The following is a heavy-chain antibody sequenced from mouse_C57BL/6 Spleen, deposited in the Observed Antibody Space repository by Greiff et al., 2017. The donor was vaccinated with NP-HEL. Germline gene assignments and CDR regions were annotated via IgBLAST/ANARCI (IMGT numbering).Heavy chain of an antibody. CDR2: IRSGGSYT. V-gene: IGHV5-6*01. D-gene: IGHD3-2*02. Sequence: EVQRVESGGDLVKPGGSLKLSCAASGFTFSSYGMSWVRQTPDKRLEWVATIRSGGSYTYYPDSVKGRFTISRDNAKNTLYLQMSSLKSEDTAMYYCARLDSSGYFFDYWGQGTTLTVSS. J-gene: IGHJ2*01. CDR1: GFTFSSYG. CDR3: ARLDSSGYFFDY.